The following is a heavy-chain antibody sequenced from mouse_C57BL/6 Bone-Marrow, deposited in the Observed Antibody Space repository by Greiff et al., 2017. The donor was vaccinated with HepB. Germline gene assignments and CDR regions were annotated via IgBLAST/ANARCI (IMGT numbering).Heavy chain of an antibody. CDR1: GFTFSDYY. CDR3: ARDYGSSFYWYFDV. D-gene: IGHD1-1*01. CDR2: INYDGSST. V-gene: IGHV5-16*01. J-gene: IGHJ1*03. Sequence: DVQLVESEGGLVQPGSSMKLSCTASGFTFSDYYMAWVRQVPEKGLEWVANINYDGSSTYYLDSLKSRFIISRDNAKNILYLQMSSLKSEDTATYYCARDYGSSFYWYFDVWGTGTTVTVSS.